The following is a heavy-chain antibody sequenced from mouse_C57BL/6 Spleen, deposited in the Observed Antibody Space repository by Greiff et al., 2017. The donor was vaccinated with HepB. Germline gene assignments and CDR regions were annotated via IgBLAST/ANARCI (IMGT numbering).Heavy chain of an antibody. J-gene: IGHJ3*01. CDR2: INPNNGGT. V-gene: IGHV1-26*01. D-gene: IGHD3-2*02. CDR1: GYTFTDYY. Sequence: EVQLQQSGPELVKPGASVKISCKASGYTFTDYYMNWVKQSHGKSLEWIGDINPNNGGTSYNQKFKGKVTLTVDKSSSTAYMELRSLTSEDSAVYYCARDRTAQAWFAYWGQGTLVTVSA. CDR3: ARDRTAQAWFAY.